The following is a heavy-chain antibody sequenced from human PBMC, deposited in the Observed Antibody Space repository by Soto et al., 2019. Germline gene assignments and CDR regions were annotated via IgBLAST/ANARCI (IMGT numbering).Heavy chain of an antibody. D-gene: IGHD3-22*01. Sequence: ASVKVSCKTSGYTFTAYGLACLRQAPGQRPEWMGWVSTNDDRTNYARKFQGRVTMTTDRSTTTTSMELRSLGTDDTAVYYCARELNTESSAYYSFAFWGQGTLVTSPQ. V-gene: IGHV1-18*01. J-gene: IGHJ4*02. CDR1: GYTFTAYG. CDR2: VSTNDDRT. CDR3: ARELNTESSAYYSFAF.